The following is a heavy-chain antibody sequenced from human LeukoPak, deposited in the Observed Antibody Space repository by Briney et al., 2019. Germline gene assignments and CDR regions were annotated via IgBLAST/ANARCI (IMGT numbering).Heavy chain of an antibody. V-gene: IGHV3-9*01. Sequence: GGSLRLSCAASGFTFHDYAMHWVRHAPGKGLEGVSGISWNSGSIGYADSVKGRFTISRDNAKNSLYLQMNSLRAEDTALYYCAKNAGPLYYYGMDVWGQGTTVTVSS. CDR3: AKNAGPLYYYGMDV. CDR1: GFTFHDYA. D-gene: IGHD3-10*01. CDR2: ISWNSGSI. J-gene: IGHJ6*02.